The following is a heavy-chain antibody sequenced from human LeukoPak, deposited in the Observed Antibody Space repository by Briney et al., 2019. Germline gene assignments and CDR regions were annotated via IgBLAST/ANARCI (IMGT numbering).Heavy chain of an antibody. CDR3: ARAGVFATTRHFDF. CDR1: GFTISGYW. J-gene: IGHJ4*02. V-gene: IGHV3-7*01. D-gene: IGHD3-10*01. Sequence: GGSLRLSCAGSGFTISGYWMAWVRQAPGKGLEWVANIHQHGTEKYYVGSVKGRFTVSRDNAKNSLFLQMNSLRTEDTAVYYCARAGVFATTRHFDFWGQGTLVTVSS. CDR2: IHQHGTEK.